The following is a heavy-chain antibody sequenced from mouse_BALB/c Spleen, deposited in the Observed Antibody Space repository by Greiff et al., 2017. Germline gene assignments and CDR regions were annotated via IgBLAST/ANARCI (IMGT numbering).Heavy chain of an antibody. J-gene: IGHJ2*01. V-gene: IGHV5-6-5*01. D-gene: IGHD1-1*01. Sequence: EVQLVESGGDLVKPGGSLKLSCAASGFTFSSYAMSWVRQTPEKRLEWVASISSGGSTYYPDSVKGRFTISRDNARNILYLQMSSLRSEDTAMYYCARDYYGFDYWGQGTTLTVSS. CDR1: GFTFSSYA. CDR2: ISSGGST. CDR3: ARDYYGFDY.